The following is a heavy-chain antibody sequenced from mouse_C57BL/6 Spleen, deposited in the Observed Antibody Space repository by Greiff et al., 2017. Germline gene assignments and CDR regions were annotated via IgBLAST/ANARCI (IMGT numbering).Heavy chain of an antibody. CDR3: ARIYYDYDPYYFDY. J-gene: IGHJ2*01. CDR2: ISGGGGNT. V-gene: IGHV5-9*01. D-gene: IGHD2-4*01. CDR1: GFTFSSYT. Sequence: EVKLVESGGGLVKPGGSLKLSCAASGFTFSSYTMSWVRQTPEKRLEWVATISGGGGNTYYPDSVKGRFTISRDNAKNTLYLQMSSLRSEDTALYYCARIYYDYDPYYFDYWGQGTTLTVSS.